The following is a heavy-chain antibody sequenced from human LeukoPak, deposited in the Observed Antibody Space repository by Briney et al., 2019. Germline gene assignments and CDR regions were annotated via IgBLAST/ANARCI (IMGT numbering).Heavy chain of an antibody. CDR2: ISSSSSYI. Sequence: GGSLRLPCAASGFTFSSYSMNWVRQAPGKGLEWVSSISSSSSYIYYADSVKGRVTISRDNAKSSLYLQLDSLRAEDTAVYYCARDQCSTTTCPIDYWGQGTLVTVAS. CDR1: GFTFSSYS. CDR3: ARDQCSTTTCPIDY. D-gene: IGHD2-2*01. V-gene: IGHV3-21*01. J-gene: IGHJ4*02.